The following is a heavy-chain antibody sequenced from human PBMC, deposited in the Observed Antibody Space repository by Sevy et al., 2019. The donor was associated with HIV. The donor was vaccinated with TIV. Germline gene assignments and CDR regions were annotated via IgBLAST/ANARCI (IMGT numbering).Heavy chain of an antibody. J-gene: IGHJ4*02. CDR3: ARDGTKYYDFWSGSDGYYFDY. CDR2: IWYDGSNK. Sequence: GGSLRLSCAASGFTFSSYGMHWVRQAPGKGLEWVAVIWYDGSNKYYGHSVKGRFTISRDNSKNTLYLQMNSLRAEDTAVYYCARDGTKYYDFWSGSDGYYFDYWGQGTLVTVSS. CDR1: GFTFSSYG. D-gene: IGHD3-3*01. V-gene: IGHV3-33*01.